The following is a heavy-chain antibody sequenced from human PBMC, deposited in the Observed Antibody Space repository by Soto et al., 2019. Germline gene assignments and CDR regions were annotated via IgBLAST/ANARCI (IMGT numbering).Heavy chain of an antibody. Sequence: GESLKISCKASGYNFTNYWIVWVRQTPGKGLEWMGIIYPGDSDTRYSPPLQGQVTISADKSISTAYLQWDTLKASDSAIYYCARQRNAYYGMAAWAQGTTVTVS. CDR1: GYNFTNYW. J-gene: IGHJ6*02. V-gene: IGHV5-51*01. CDR2: IYPGDSDT. CDR3: ARQRNAYYGMAA.